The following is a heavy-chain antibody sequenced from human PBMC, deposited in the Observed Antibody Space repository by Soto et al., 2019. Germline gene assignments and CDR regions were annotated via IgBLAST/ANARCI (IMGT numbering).Heavy chain of an antibody. CDR2: ISYDGSNK. CDR1: GFTFSSYA. J-gene: IGHJ4*02. V-gene: IGHV3-30-3*01. Sequence: QVQLVESGGGVVQPGRSLRLSCVASGFTFSSYAMHWVRQAPGKGLEWVAVISYDGSNKYYADSVKGRFTISRDNSKNTLYLQMNSLRAEDTAVYYCARGLPQGGSIDYWGQGTLVTVSS. CDR3: ARGLPQGGSIDY. D-gene: IGHD2-15*01.